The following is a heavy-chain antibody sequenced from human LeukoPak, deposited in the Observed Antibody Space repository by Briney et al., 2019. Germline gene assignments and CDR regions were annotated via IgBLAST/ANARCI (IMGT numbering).Heavy chain of an antibody. D-gene: IGHD3-3*01. CDR1: GGSISSHY. Sequence: PSETLSLTCTVSGGSISSHYWSWIRQPPGKGLEWIGYIYYCGSTNYNPSLKSRVTISVDTSKNQFSLKLSSVTAADTAVYYCAGEYYDFWSGYPRGYYYYYYMDVWGKGTTVTVSS. CDR3: AGEYYDFWSGYPRGYYYYYYMDV. V-gene: IGHV4-59*11. J-gene: IGHJ6*03. CDR2: IYYCGST.